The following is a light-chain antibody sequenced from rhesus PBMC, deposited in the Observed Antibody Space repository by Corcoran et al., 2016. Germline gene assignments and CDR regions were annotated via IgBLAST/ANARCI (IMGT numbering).Light chain of an antibody. V-gene: IGKV1-32*02. CDR1: QGISSY. CDR2: YAN. CDR3: QQGSTDPLT. Sequence: DIQMSQSPSSLSASVGDRVTITCRASQGISSYLNWYQQKPGKAPKLLIYYANSLASGVPSRFSGRGAGTEFTLTSRSLQPEDFATYCCQQGSTDPLTFGGGTKVELK. J-gene: IGKJ4*01.